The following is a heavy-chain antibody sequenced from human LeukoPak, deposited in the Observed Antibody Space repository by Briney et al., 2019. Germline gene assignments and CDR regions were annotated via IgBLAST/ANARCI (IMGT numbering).Heavy chain of an antibody. CDR1: GVSLTSNY. D-gene: IGHD5-18*01. J-gene: IGHJ4*02. V-gene: IGHV4-59*01. CDR2: THHSGAT. Sequence: SETLSLTCSVSGVSLTSNYWSWIRQPPGKGLEWLGYTHHSGATSYNPSLKSRSTMSLDTSNNQVSLKLSSVTAADTAVYYCARSSGHSYGDFDYWGQGTLVTVSS. CDR3: ARSSGHSYGDFDY.